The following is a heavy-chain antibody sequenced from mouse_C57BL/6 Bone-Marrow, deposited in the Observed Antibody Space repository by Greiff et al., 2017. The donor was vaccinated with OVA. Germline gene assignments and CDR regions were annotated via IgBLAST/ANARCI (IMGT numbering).Heavy chain of an antibody. CDR2: IYYSGTI. CDR1: GISITTGNYR. V-gene: IGHV3-5*01. CDR3: ARETPWYSNYWYFDV. J-gene: IGHJ1*03. Sequence: EVHLVESGPGLVKPSQTVFLTCTVTGISITTGNYRWSWIRQFPGNKLEWIGYIYYSGTITYNPSLTSRTTITRDTPKNQFFLEMNSLTAEDTATYYCARETPWYSNYWYFDVWGTGTTVTVSS. D-gene: IGHD2-5*01.